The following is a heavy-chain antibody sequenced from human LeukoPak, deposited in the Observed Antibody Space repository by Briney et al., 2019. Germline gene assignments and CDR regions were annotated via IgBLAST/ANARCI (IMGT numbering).Heavy chain of an antibody. CDR2: MNPNSGNT. CDR1: GYTFTSYD. D-gene: IGHD6-19*01. Sequence: ASVKVSCKASGYTFTSYDINWVRQATGQGLEWMGWMNPNSGNTGYAQKFQGRVTMTRDTSISTAYMELSRLRSDDTAVYYCAGREDSSGDFDYWGQGTLVTVSS. J-gene: IGHJ4*02. CDR3: AGREDSSGDFDY. V-gene: IGHV1-8*01.